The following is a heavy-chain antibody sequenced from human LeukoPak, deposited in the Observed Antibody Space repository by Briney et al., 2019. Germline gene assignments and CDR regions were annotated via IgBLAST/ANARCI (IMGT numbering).Heavy chain of an antibody. CDR3: AKQEAAFDY. CDR1: GFTFSSFG. Sequence: SGGSLRLSCAAPGFTFSSFGMSWVRQAPGKGLEWVSAISGSGGSTYYADSVKGRFTISRDNSKNTLYLQMNSLRAEDTAVYYCAKQEAAFDYWGQGTLVTVSS. CDR2: ISGSGGST. J-gene: IGHJ4*02. V-gene: IGHV3-23*01.